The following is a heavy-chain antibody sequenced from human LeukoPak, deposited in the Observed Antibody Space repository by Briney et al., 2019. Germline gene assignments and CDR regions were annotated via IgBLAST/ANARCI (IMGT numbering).Heavy chain of an antibody. CDR3: AKDLSPGPD. CDR1: GFAFSSYS. Sequence: GGSLRLSCAASGFAFSSYSMNWVRQAPGKGLKWVSTIIGSGLTTYYADSVKGRFTISRDNSKNTLYLQMNSLRAEDTAVYYCAKDLSPGPDWGQGTLVTVSS. J-gene: IGHJ4*02. CDR2: IIGSGLTT. V-gene: IGHV3-23*01.